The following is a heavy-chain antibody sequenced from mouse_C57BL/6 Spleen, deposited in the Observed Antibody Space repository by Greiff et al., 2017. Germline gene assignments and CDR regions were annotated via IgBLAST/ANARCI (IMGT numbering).Heavy chain of an antibody. J-gene: IGHJ4*01. CDR2: IHPNSGST. D-gene: IGHD3-2*02. CDR1: GYTFTSYW. V-gene: IGHV1-64*01. CDR3: ARYDSSDYGYYAMDY. Sequence: VQLQQPGAELVKPGASVKLSCKASGYTFTSYWMHWVKQRPGQGLEWIGMIHPNSGSTNYNEKFKGKATLTVDTSSSTAYMELHSLTSEDSAVYFCARYDSSDYGYYAMDYWGQGTSVTVSS.